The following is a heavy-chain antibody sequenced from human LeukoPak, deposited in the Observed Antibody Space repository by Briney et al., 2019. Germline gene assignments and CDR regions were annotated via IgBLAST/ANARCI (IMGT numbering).Heavy chain of an antibody. CDR3: ARVAPPGTMVRGVIGV. Sequence: GASVKVSCKASGYTFTSYDINWVRQATRQGLEWMGRMNPNSGNTGYAQKFQGRVTMTRNTSISTAYMELSSLRSEDTAVYYCARVAPPGTMVRGVIGVWGQGTTVTVSS. CDR2: MNPNSGNT. V-gene: IGHV1-8*01. CDR1: GYTFTSYD. J-gene: IGHJ6*02. D-gene: IGHD3-10*01.